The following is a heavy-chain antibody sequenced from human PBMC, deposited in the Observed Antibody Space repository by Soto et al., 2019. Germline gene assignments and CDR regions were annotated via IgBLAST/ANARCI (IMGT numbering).Heavy chain of an antibody. V-gene: IGHV3-23*01. Sequence: GGSLRLSCVGSGITFSSYSMSWVRQAPGEGLEWVSWISGSGGSTYDADSVKGRFIISRDNSKSTLYLQMNSLRPEDTAIYYCVKWRSPRGYWGQGTLVTVSS. CDR2: ISGSGGST. CDR1: GITFSSYS. J-gene: IGHJ4*02. CDR3: VKWRSPRGY. D-gene: IGHD3-3*01.